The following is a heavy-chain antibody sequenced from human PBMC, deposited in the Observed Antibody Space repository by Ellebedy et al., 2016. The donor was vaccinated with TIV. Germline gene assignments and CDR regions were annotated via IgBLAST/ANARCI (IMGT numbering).Heavy chain of an antibody. Sequence: ASVKVSXXASGYTFTSYDINWVRQATGQGLEWMGWMNPNSGNTGYAQKFQGRVTMTRNTSISTAYMELSSLRSEDTAVYYCARELAYYYDSSGPNAFDIWGQGTMVTVSS. J-gene: IGHJ3*02. CDR2: MNPNSGNT. CDR1: GYTFTSYD. CDR3: ARELAYYYDSSGPNAFDI. V-gene: IGHV1-8*01. D-gene: IGHD3-22*01.